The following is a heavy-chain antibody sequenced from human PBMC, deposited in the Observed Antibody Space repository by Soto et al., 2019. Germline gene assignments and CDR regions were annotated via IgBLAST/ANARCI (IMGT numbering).Heavy chain of an antibody. CDR3: ARPTVSNANDAFDI. V-gene: IGHV1-18*01. CDR1: GYTFTSYG. D-gene: IGHD4-17*01. Sequence: VASVKVSCKASGYTFTSYGISWVRQAPGQGLEWMGWISAYNGNTNYAQKLQGRVTMTTDTSTSTAYMELRSLRSDDTAVYYCARPTVSNANDAFDIWGQGTMVTVSS. J-gene: IGHJ3*02. CDR2: ISAYNGNT.